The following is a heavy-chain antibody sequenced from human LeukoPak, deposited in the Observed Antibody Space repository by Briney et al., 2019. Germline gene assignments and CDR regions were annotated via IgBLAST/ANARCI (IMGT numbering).Heavy chain of an antibody. Sequence: SGRSLRLSCAASGFTFSSYAMHWVRQAPGKGLEWVAVISYDGSNKYYADSVKGRFTISRDNSKNTLYLQMNSLRAEDTAVYYCARTYDSSGYTMYAFDIWGQGTMVTVSS. CDR2: ISYDGSNK. CDR3: ARTYDSSGYTMYAFDI. V-gene: IGHV3-30*04. D-gene: IGHD3-22*01. J-gene: IGHJ3*02. CDR1: GFTFSSYA.